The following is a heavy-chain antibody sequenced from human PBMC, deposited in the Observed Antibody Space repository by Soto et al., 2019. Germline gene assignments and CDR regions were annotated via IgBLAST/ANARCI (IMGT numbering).Heavy chain of an antibody. J-gene: IGHJ4*02. D-gene: IGHD2-15*01. CDR2: ISYDGSNK. CDR1: GFTFSSYG. Sequence: QVQLVESGGGVVQPGRSLRLSCAASGFTFSSYGMHWVRQAPGKGLEWVAVISYDGSNKYYADSVKGRFTISRDNSKNRLSTKMNSGRAEDTVVYCCGKDQVRVGVAPPFDYWGQGPLVTVSS. V-gene: IGHV3-30*18. CDR3: GKDQVRVGVAPPFDY.